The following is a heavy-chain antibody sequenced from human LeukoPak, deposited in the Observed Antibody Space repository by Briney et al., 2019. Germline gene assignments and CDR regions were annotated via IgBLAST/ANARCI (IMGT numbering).Heavy chain of an antibody. CDR2: IRYDGSNK. D-gene: IGHD1-26*01. Sequence: GSLRLSCAASGFTFSSYGIHWVRQAPGKGLEWVAFIRYDGSNKYYVGSVKGRFTISRDNSKNTLYLQMNSLRAEDTAVYYCAKGSGWEVSYYYYYMDVWGKGTTVTISS. V-gene: IGHV3-30*02. CDR1: GFTFSSYG. CDR3: AKGSGWEVSYYYYYMDV. J-gene: IGHJ6*03.